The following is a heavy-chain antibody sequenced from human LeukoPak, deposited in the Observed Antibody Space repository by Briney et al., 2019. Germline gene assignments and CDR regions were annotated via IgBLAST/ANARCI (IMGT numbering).Heavy chain of an antibody. V-gene: IGHV3-23*01. CDR1: GFTFSSYA. CDR2: ISGSGGTT. Sequence: GGSLRLSCAASGFTFSSYAMSWVRQAPGKGLEWVSAISGSGGTTYYADSVKGRFTISRDNSKNTLYLQMNSLRAEDTAFYYCAKDSSSWNNFDSWGQGTLVTVSS. D-gene: IGHD6-13*01. J-gene: IGHJ4*02. CDR3: AKDSSSWNNFDS.